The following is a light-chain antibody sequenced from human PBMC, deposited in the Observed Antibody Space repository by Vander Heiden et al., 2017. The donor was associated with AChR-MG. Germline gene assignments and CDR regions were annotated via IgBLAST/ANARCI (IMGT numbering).Light chain of an antibody. Sequence: DLQMTQSPSTLYTSVGDRVTITCRASESISHWLAWYQQKPGQAPNLLIYKASNLQSGVPPRFSGSGSGTEFTLTISSLQPDDFATYYCQQYNTHSWTFGQGTRVEIK. CDR1: ESISHW. CDR3: QQYNTHSWT. V-gene: IGKV1-5*03. CDR2: KAS. J-gene: IGKJ1*01.